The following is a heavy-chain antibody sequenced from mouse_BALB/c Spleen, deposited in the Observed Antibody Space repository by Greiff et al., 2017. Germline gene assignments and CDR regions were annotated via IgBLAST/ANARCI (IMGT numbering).Heavy chain of an antibody. J-gene: IGHJ4*01. CDR2: IDPANGNT. Sequence: EVHLVESGAELVKPGASVKLSCTASGFNIKDTYMHWVKQRPEQGLEWIGRIDPANGNTKYDPKFQGKATITADTSSNTAYLQLSSLTSEDTAVYYCARLWDAMDYWGQGTSVTVSS. V-gene: IGHV14-3*02. CDR1: GFNIKDTY. CDR3: ARLWDAMDY. D-gene: IGHD1-1*02.